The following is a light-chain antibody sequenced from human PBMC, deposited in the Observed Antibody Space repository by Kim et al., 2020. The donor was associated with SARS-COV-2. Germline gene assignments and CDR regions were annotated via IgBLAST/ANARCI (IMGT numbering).Light chain of an antibody. CDR2: DTS. CDR3: LLSFGGVRWV. J-gene: IGLJ3*02. CDR1: IETGTGGNY. V-gene: IGLV7-46*01. Sequence: TVTLACGSRIETGTGGNYPYWFQQKPGQAPRTLIYDTSNKHSWTPARFSGSLLGDRAALTLSGAQSEDEAEYYCLLSFGGVRWVFGGGTQLTVL.